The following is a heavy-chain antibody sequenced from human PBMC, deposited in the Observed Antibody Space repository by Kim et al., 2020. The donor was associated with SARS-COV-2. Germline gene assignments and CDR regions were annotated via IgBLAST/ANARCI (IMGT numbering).Heavy chain of an antibody. Sequence: GGSLRLSCAASGFAFYPAWLPWVRPAPFPFLASFFLLRHIYIFCTADYAAPVKGRFTISRDDSRNTLFLQLNSLKTEDSAVYYCGTGYSDARHDGYWGQGTLVTVSS. CDR1: GFAFYPAW. V-gene: IGHV3-15*01. D-gene: IGHD5-12*01. CDR2: LRHIYIFCTA. J-gene: IGHJ4*02. CDR3: GTGYSDARHDGY.